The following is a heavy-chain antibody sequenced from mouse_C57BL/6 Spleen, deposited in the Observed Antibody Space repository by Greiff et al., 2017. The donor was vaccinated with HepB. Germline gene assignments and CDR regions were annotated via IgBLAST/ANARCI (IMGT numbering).Heavy chain of an antibody. CDR2: IDPANGNT. D-gene: IGHD2-4*01. CDR3: ASQIYYEKSGFAY. V-gene: IGHV14-3*01. J-gene: IGHJ3*01. CDR1: GFNIKNTY. Sequence: EVQLQQSVAELVRPGASVKLSCTASGFNIKNTYMHWVKQRPEQGLEWMGRIDPANGNTKYAPKFQGKATRTADTTSNTAYLQLSSLTSDKTAIYYCASQIYYEKSGFAYSRQETLVTVPA.